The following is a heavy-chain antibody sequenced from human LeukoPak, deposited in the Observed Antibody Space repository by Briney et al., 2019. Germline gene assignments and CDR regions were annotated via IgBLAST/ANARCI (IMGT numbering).Heavy chain of an antibody. CDR3: ARNFGVVNSPTYNWFDP. CDR2: ISYDGSNK. CDR1: GFTFSSHG. Sequence: GGSLRLSCAASGFTFSSHGMHWVRQAPGKGLEWVAVISYDGSNKYYADSVKGRFTISRDNSKNTLYLQMNSLRAEDTAVYYCARNFGVVNSPTYNWFDPWGQGTLVTVSS. V-gene: IGHV3-30*19. D-gene: IGHD3-3*01. J-gene: IGHJ5*02.